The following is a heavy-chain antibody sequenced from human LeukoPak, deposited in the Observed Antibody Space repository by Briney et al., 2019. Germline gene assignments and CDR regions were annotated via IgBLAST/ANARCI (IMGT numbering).Heavy chain of an antibody. CDR3: ARDHYYDSSGYGSPFDY. V-gene: IGHV3-23*01. Sequence: GGTLRLSCAASGFTFSSYGMSWVRQAPGKGLEWVSGMSGSGGNTYYADSVKGRFTISRDNSKNTLYLQMNSLRAEDTAVYYCARDHYYDSSGYGSPFDYWGQGTLVTVSS. D-gene: IGHD3-22*01. CDR1: GFTFSSYG. CDR2: MSGSGGNT. J-gene: IGHJ4*02.